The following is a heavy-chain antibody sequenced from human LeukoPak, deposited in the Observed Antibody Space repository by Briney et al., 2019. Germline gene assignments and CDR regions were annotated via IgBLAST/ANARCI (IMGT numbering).Heavy chain of an antibody. CDR2: INPSGGST. Sequence: ASVKVSCKASVYTFTSYYMHWVRQAPGQGLEWMGIINPSGGSTSYAQKFQGRVTMTRDTSTSTVYMELSSLRSEDTAVYYCARSARQLAPFDYWGQGTLVTVSS. CDR3: ARSARQLAPFDY. J-gene: IGHJ4*02. V-gene: IGHV1-46*01. CDR1: VYTFTSYY. D-gene: IGHD6-13*01.